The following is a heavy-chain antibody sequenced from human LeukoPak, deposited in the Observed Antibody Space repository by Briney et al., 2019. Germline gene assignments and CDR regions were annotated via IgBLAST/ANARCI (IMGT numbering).Heavy chain of an antibody. V-gene: IGHV3-11*01. J-gene: IGHJ4*02. D-gene: IGHD6-19*01. CDR2: ISDSGSSK. CDR1: GFTFSDYY. CDR3: ARDLAVAGY. Sequence: GGSLRLSCAASGFTFSDYYMSWLRQAPGKGLEWVSYISDSGSSKYYADSVKGRFTISRDNAKNSLYLQMNSLRAEDTAVYYCARDLAVAGYWGQGTLVTVSS.